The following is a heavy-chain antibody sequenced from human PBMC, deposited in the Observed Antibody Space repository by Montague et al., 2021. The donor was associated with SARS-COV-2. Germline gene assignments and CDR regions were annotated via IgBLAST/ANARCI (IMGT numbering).Heavy chain of an antibody. Sequence: TLSLTCTVSGGSINSITYYWSWIRQPAGQGLEWIGRIDSGGYNNYNPSLKSRVTMSMDTSKNQFFLNLTSLTAADTAIYYCARGLGTVTDSWGPGTLVTVSS. D-gene: IGHD3-16*01. V-gene: IGHV4-61*02. J-gene: IGHJ5*01. CDR2: IDSGGYN. CDR1: GGSINSITYY. CDR3: ARGLGTVTDS.